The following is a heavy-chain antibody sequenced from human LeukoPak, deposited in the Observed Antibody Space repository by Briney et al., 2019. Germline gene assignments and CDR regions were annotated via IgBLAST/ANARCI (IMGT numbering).Heavy chain of an antibody. Sequence: SETLSLTCTVSGYSSSSADYWSWIHQPPGKGLEWIGSIYHSGSTYFNPSLKSRVTISVDTSKNQFSLKLSSVTAADTAVYYCARVVGATSFWFDPWGQGTLVTVSS. J-gene: IGHJ5*02. CDR1: GYSSSSADY. V-gene: IGHV4-38-2*02. D-gene: IGHD1-26*01. CDR3: ARVVGATSFWFDP. CDR2: IYHSGST.